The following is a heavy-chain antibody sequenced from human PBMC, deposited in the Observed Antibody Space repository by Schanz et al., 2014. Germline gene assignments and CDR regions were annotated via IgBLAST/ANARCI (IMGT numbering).Heavy chain of an antibody. D-gene: IGHD1-26*01. Sequence: QVQLQESGPGLVKPSGTLSLTCAVSGGSISSSNWWSWVRQPPGKGLAWIGEIYHRGNTNYNPSLKSRVTISVDKSKNQFSLKVSSVTAADTAVYYCARVRVGPTPHFHYYGMDVWGQGTTVTVSS. CDR2: IYHRGNT. J-gene: IGHJ6*02. CDR1: GGSISSSNW. CDR3: ARVRVGPTPHFHYYGMDV. V-gene: IGHV4-4*02.